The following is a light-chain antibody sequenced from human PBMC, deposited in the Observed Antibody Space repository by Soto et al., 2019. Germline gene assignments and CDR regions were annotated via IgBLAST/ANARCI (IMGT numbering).Light chain of an antibody. CDR2: DVS. CDR1: SSDVGGYNY. V-gene: IGLV2-11*01. CDR3: CSYAGSYNVV. Sequence: QSALTQPRSVSGSPGQSVTISCTGTSSDVGGYNYVYWYQQHPGKAPKLMIYDVSKRPSGVPDRFSGSKSGNTASLTISGLQDEDEADYYCCSYAGSYNVVFGGGTKLTVL. J-gene: IGLJ2*01.